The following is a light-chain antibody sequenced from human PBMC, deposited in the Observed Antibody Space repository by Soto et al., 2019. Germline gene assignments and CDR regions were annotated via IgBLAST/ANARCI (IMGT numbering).Light chain of an antibody. V-gene: IGKV3-20*01. J-gene: IGKJ1*01. CDR3: QQYEAVVT. CDR1: QSVRDTY. Sequence: IVLTQSPDTLSLSPGERATLSCRASQSVRDTYLAWYQQKPGQAPSLLIDGASTRATGIPDRFSGSGSGTDFTLTISRLEPEDVAVYYCQQYEAVVTFGQGTKVDI. CDR2: GAS.